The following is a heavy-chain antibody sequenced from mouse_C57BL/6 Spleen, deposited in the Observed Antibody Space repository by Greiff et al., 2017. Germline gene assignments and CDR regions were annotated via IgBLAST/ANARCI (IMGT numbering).Heavy chain of an antibody. J-gene: IGHJ4*01. Sequence: QVHVKQSGAELVRPGTSVKVSCKASGYAFTNYLIEWVKQRPGQGLEWIGVINPGSGGTNYNEKLKGKATLTAEKSSSTAYMQLSSLTSEDSAVYFCARNEDYGSSYGYYYAMDYWGQGTSVTVSS. CDR1: GYAFTNYL. D-gene: IGHD1-1*01. CDR2: INPGSGGT. V-gene: IGHV1-54*01. CDR3: ARNEDYGSSYGYYYAMDY.